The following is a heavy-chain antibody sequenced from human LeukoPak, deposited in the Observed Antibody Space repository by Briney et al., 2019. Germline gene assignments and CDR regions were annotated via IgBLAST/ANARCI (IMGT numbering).Heavy chain of an antibody. CDR1: GFTFGDYT. D-gene: IGHD1-26*01. V-gene: IGHV3-49*03. CDR2: IRNKADGGTP. Sequence: PGRSLRLSCTASGFTFGDYTITWICQAPGRGLEWVGFIRNKADGGTPEYAASVKGRFTISRDDSKNIAYLQMNSLKTDDTAVYYCTRDPPTRYWGQGTLVSVSS. CDR3: TRDPPTRY. J-gene: IGHJ4*02.